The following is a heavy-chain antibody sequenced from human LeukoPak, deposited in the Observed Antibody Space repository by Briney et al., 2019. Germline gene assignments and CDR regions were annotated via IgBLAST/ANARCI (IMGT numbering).Heavy chain of an antibody. CDR1: GYTLTELS. J-gene: IGHJ5*02. Sequence: ASVKVSCKVSGYTLTELSMHWVRQAPGKGLEWMGGFDPEDGETIYAQKFQGRVTMTEDTSTDTAYMELSSLRSEDTAVYYCATDCSSTSCYTDGRFDPWGQGTLVTVSS. CDR3: ATDCSSTSCYTDGRFDP. D-gene: IGHD2-2*02. CDR2: FDPEDGET. V-gene: IGHV1-24*01.